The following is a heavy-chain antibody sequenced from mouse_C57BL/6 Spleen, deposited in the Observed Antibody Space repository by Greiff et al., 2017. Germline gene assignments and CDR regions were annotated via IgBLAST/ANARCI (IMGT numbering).Heavy chain of an antibody. J-gene: IGHJ3*01. Sequence: QVQLKQPGAELVKPGASVKVSCKASGYTFTSYWMHWVKQRPGQGLEWIGRIHPSDSDTNYNQQFKGKATLTVDKSSSTAYMQLSSLTSEDSAVYYCAIVDGYYPWFAYWGQGTLVTVSA. CDR3: AIVDGYYPWFAY. CDR2: IHPSDSDT. V-gene: IGHV1-74*01. CDR1: GYTFTSYW. D-gene: IGHD2-3*01.